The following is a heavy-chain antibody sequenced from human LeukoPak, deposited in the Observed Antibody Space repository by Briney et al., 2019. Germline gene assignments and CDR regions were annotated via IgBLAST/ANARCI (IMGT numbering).Heavy chain of an antibody. Sequence: SETLSLTCAVYGGSFSGYYWSWIRQPPGKGLEWIGEINHSGSTNYNPSLKSRVTISVDTSKNQFSLKLSSVTAADTAVYYCATPMALDYGDYGGFDYWGQGTLVTVSS. D-gene: IGHD4-17*01. CDR3: ATPMALDYGDYGGFDY. CDR2: INHSGST. V-gene: IGHV4-34*01. J-gene: IGHJ4*02. CDR1: GGSFSGYY.